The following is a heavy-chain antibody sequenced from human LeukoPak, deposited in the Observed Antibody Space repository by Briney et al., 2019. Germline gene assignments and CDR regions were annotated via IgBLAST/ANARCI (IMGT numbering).Heavy chain of an antibody. D-gene: IGHD5-18*01. V-gene: IGHV3-21*01. CDR3: AREVDTAMVTDAFDI. CDR2: ISSSSSYI. CDR1: GFTFSSYS. Sequence: GGSLRLSCAASGFTFSSYSMNWVRQAPGKGLEWVSSISSSSSYIYYADSVKGRFTISRANAKNSLYLQMNSLRAEDTAVYYCAREVDTAMVTDAFDIWGQGTMVTVSS. J-gene: IGHJ3*02.